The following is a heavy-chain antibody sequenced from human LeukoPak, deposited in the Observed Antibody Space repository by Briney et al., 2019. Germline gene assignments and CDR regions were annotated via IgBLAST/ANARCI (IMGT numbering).Heavy chain of an antibody. V-gene: IGHV4-59*01. CDR1: GGSISSYY. CDR2: IYYSGST. CDR3: ARGPPDIVVVPAAKVWFDP. D-gene: IGHD2-2*01. Sequence: SETPSLTCTVSGGSISSYYWSWIRQPPGKGLEWIGYIYYSGSTNYNPSLKSRVTISVGTSKNQFSLKLSSVTAADTAVYYCARGPPDIVVVPAAKVWFDPWGQGTLVTVSS. J-gene: IGHJ5*02.